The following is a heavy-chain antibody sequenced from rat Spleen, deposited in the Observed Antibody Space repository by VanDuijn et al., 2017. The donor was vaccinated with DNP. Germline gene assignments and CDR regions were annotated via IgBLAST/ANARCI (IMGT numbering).Heavy chain of an antibody. CDR1: GFSLTSYG. Sequence: QVQVKESGPGLVQPSQTLSLTCTVSGFSLTSYGVTWIRQPPGKGLEWIAAISSGGNTYYNSALKSRLSISRDTSKSQVFLKMNSLQTEDTAIYFCTRGGLFAYWGQGTLVTVSS. V-gene: IGHV2S12*01. CDR2: ISSGGNT. D-gene: IGHD4-1*01. J-gene: IGHJ3*01. CDR3: TRGGLFAY.